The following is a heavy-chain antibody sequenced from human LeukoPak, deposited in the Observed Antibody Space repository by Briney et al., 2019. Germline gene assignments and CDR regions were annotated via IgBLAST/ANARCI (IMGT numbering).Heavy chain of an antibody. CDR3: AKLMTTVTIDAFDI. V-gene: IGHV3-9*01. J-gene: IGHJ3*02. D-gene: IGHD4-17*01. CDR2: ISWNSGSI. Sequence: GGSLRLSCAASGFTFDDYAMHWVRQAPGKGLEWVSGISWNSGSIGYADSVKGRFTISRDNAKNSLYLQMNSLRAEDTAVYYCAKLMTTVTIDAFDIWGQGTMVTVSS. CDR1: GFTFDDYA.